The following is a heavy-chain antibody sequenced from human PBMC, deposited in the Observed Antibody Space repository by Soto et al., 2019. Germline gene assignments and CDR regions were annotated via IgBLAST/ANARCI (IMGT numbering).Heavy chain of an antibody. D-gene: IGHD3-3*01. CDR1: GGSISSSSYY. CDR3: ASPQRFNYYGMDV. J-gene: IGHJ6*02. CDR2: IYYSGST. Sequence: SETLSLTCTVSGGSISSSSYYWGWIRQPPGKGLEWIGSIYYSGSTYYNPSLKSRVTISVDTSKNQFSLKLSSVTAADTAVYYCASPQRFNYYGMDVWGQGTTVTVSS. V-gene: IGHV4-39*01.